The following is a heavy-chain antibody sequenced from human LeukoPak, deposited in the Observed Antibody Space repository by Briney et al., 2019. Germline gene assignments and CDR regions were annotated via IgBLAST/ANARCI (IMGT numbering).Heavy chain of an antibody. D-gene: IGHD6-13*01. CDR1: GFTFSSYW. V-gene: IGHV3-74*01. CDR3: ARSAAAGFSYYSYYLDV. Sequence: GGSLRLSCAASGFTFSSYWIHWVRQAPGKGLVWVSRINSDGSSTTYADSVKGRFTISRDNAKNTPYLQMNSLRAEDTAVYYCARSAAAGFSYYSYYLDVWGKGTTVTISS. CDR2: INSDGSST. J-gene: IGHJ6*03.